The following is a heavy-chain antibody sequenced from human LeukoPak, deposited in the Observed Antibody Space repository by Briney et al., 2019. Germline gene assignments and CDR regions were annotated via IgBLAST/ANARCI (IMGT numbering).Heavy chain of an antibody. CDR2: INPSGGST. Sequence: ASVKVSCKASGYAFTSYYMHWVRQAPGQGLEWMGIINPSGGSTSYAQKFQGRVTITTDESTSTAYMELSSLRSEDTAVYYCARVNSGYDSYYYYGMDVWGQGTTVTVSS. D-gene: IGHD5-12*01. J-gene: IGHJ6*02. CDR3: ARVNSGYDSYYYYGMDV. CDR1: GYAFTSYY. V-gene: IGHV1-46*01.